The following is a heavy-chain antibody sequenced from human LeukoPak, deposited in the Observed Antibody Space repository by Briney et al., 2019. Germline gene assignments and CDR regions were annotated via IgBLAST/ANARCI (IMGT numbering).Heavy chain of an antibody. D-gene: IGHD2-2*01. CDR2: INPNSGGT. J-gene: IGHJ4*02. Sequence: ASVKVSCKASGYTFTGYYMHWVRQAPGQGLEWMGWINPNSGGTNYAQKFQGRVTMTRDTSISTAHMELSRLRSDDTAVYHCARAGRSSTSCPQNWGQGTLVTVSS. CDR1: GYTFTGYY. CDR3: ARAGRSSTSCPQN. V-gene: IGHV1-2*02.